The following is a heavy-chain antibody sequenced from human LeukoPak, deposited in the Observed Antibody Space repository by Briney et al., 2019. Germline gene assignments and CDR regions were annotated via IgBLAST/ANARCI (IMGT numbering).Heavy chain of an antibody. J-gene: IGHJ6*03. CDR1: GFIFNNYA. CDR3: ARFSAAAGQYYYYYYYMDI. Sequence: PGRSLRLSCVASGFIFNNYAMHWVRQAPGKGLEWMAVIPFDGNDKYYADSVKGRFTISRDNAKNSLYLQMNSLRAEDTAVYYCARFSAAAGQYYYYYYYMDIWGKGTTVTVSS. D-gene: IGHD6-13*01. V-gene: IGHV3-30*04. CDR2: IPFDGNDK.